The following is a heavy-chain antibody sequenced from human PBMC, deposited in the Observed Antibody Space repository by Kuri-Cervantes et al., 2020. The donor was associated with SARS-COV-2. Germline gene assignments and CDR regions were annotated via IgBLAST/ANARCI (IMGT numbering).Heavy chain of an antibody. CDR3: ARGYYSHFDC. V-gene: IGHV1-18*04. D-gene: IGHD1-26*01. Sequence: ASVKVSCKASGYTFITYGISWVRQAPGQGLEWLGWIRVWNRNTDYAQKVQGRVTMTTDTSTSTAYMELRSLRSDDTAVYFCARGYYSHFDCWGQGTLVTVSS. CDR1: GYTFITYG. J-gene: IGHJ4*02. CDR2: IRVWNRNT.